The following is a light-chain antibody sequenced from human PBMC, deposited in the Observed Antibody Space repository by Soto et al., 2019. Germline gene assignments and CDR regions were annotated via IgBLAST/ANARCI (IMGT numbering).Light chain of an antibody. V-gene: IGKV3-11*01. CDR1: QSVSSY. J-gene: IGKJ4*01. CDR2: DAS. CDR3: QQYYSSPPT. Sequence: EIVLTQSPATLSLSPGERATLSCRASQSVSSYLAWYQQKPGQAPRLLIYDASNRATGIPARFSGSGSGTDFTLTISSLQAEDVAVYCCQQYYSSPPTFGGGTKVEIK.